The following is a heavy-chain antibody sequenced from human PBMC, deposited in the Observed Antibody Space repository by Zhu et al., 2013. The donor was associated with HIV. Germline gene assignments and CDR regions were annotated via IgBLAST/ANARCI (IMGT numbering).Heavy chain of an antibody. CDR3: ARMDKGSCTETTCPDWFDP. V-gene: IGHV1-8*03. J-gene: IGHJ5*02. CDR1: GYTFTNYG. Sequence: QVQLVQSAAEVTKPGASVRVSCKASGYTFTNYGINWVRQATGHGLEWMGWVDPIIGNAGYAQKFQGRVTITRDTSTSTVYMELSSLRSDDTAVYYCARMDKGSCTETTCPDWFDPWGQGTLVTVSS. CDR2: VDPIIGNA. D-gene: IGHD2-8*02.